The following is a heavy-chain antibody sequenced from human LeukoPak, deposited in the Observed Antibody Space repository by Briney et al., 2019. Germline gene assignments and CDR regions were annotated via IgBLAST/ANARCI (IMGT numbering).Heavy chain of an antibody. CDR1: GGSISSYY. CDR3: ARDRGSGDWFDP. CDR2: IYYSGST. Sequence: SETLSLTCTVSGGSISSYYWSWNRQPPGKGLEWIGYIYYSGSTNYNPSLKSRVTISVDTSKNQFSLKLSSVTAADTAVYYCARDRGSGDWFDPWGQGTLVTVSP. D-gene: IGHD1-26*01. V-gene: IGHV4-59*01. J-gene: IGHJ5*02.